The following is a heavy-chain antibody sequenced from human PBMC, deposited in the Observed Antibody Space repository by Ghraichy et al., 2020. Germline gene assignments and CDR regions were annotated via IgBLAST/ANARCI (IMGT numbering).Heavy chain of an antibody. V-gene: IGHV4-34*01. CDR3: ARVRKTRSAQYYYYMDV. J-gene: IGHJ6*03. Sequence: SQTLSLTCAVYGGSFSGYYWSWIRQPPGKGLEWIGEINHSGSTNYNPSLKSRVTISVDTSKNQFSLRLSSVTAADTAVYYCARVRKTRSAQYYYYMDVWGKGTTVTVSS. CDR2: INHSGST. CDR1: GGSFSGYY.